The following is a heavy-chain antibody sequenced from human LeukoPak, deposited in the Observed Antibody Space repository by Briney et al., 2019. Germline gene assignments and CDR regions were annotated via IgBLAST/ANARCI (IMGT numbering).Heavy chain of an antibody. CDR3: ASQTRGRSFFDY. CDR2: IRYDGSNK. J-gene: IGHJ4*02. Sequence: PGGSLRLSCAASGFTFSSYGMHWVRQAPGKGLEWVAFIRYDGSNKYYADSVKGRFTISRDNSKNTLYLQMNSLRAEDTAVYYCASQTRGRSFFDYWGQGTLVTVSS. CDR1: GFTFSSYG. D-gene: IGHD1-26*01. V-gene: IGHV3-30*02.